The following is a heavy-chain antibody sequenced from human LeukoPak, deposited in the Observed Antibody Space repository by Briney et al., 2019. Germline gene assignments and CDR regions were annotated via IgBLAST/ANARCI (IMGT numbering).Heavy chain of an antibody. J-gene: IGHJ2*01. D-gene: IGHD2-21*02. CDR1: GYTFSGYY. CDR3: VREPALLALVLLL. Sequence: ASVKLSCKASGYTFSGYYMHWVRQAPGKGLEYMGWINSNSGDKNCAHRFQGRVTITRDTSISTAYLEVSRLRPDDTAVYYCVREPALLALVLLLWGRGTLVSVSS. CDR2: INSNSGDK. V-gene: IGHV1-2*02.